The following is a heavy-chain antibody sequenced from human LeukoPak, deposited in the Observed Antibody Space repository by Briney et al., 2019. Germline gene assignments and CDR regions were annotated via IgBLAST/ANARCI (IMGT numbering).Heavy chain of an antibody. D-gene: IGHD3-22*01. V-gene: IGHV3-23*01. J-gene: IGHJ5*02. CDR2: ISNDGGGT. CDR3: AKGSSGYFADL. CDR1: GFIFNNFG. Sequence: PGGSLRLSCTASGFIFNNFGLMWVRQAPWKGLEWVSAISNDGGGTTYADFVKGRFTISRDNSKNTLFLQMNSLRAEDTALYYCAKGSSGYFADLWGQGTLVTVSS.